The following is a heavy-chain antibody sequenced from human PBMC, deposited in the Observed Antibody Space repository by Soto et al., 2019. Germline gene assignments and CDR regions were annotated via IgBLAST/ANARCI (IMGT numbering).Heavy chain of an antibody. V-gene: IGHV3-30*18. CDR3: AKLVGGVKAIGAPGDWLDP. Sequence: QVQLVESGGGVVQPGDSLRLSCAASGFMFSGYGMHWIRQAPGKGLEWVAVISHDGSEKYYGDSVKGRCTVSRDNSNNTLFLQIDSLRAEDTAVYYCAKLVGGVKAIGAPGDWLDPCGQGTLVTVSS. CDR1: GFMFSGYG. D-gene: IGHD3-3*01. CDR2: ISHDGSEK. J-gene: IGHJ5*02.